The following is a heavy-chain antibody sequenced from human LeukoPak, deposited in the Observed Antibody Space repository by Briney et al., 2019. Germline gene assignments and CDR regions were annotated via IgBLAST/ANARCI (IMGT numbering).Heavy chain of an antibody. V-gene: IGHV3-7*03. CDR2: IKQDGSEK. CDR3: VSGRGWTSDY. J-gene: IGHJ4*02. D-gene: IGHD6-19*01. Sequence: GGSLRLSCAASGFTFSTYWMTWVRQAPGKGLEWVANIKQDGSEKYYVDSVKGRLTISRDNAKNSLYLQMNSLRAEDTAMYYCVSGRGWTSDYWGQGTLVTVSS. CDR1: GFTFSTYW.